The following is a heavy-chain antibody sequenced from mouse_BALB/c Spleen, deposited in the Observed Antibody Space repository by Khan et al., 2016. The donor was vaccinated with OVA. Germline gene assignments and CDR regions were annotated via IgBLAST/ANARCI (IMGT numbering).Heavy chain of an antibody. Sequence: VQLQQSGPELMKPGASVKISCKASGYSFTTYYIHWVKQSHGKSLEWIGYIDPFNDDTNYNQKFKGKATLTVDKSSSTAYMHLSSLTSEDSAVYYCARHGSISWFAYWGQGTLVTVPA. J-gene: IGHJ3*01. CDR1: GYSFTTYY. D-gene: IGHD1-1*01. CDR2: IDPFNDDT. CDR3: ARHGSISWFAY. V-gene: IGHV1S135*01.